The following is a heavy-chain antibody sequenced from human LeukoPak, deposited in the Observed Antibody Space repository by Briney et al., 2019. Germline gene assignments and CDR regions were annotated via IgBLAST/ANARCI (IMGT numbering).Heavy chain of an antibody. CDR2: INPNSGGT. CDR1: GFTFTGHY. J-gene: IGHJ5*02. CDR3: ARIIAARPEFQLGFDP. D-gene: IGHD6-6*01. Sequence: ASVKVSCKASGFTFTGHYMHWVRQAPGQGLEWMGWINPNSGGTNYAQKFQGRVTMTRDTSISTAYMELSRLRSDDTAVYYCARIIAARPEFQLGFDPWGQGALVTVSS. V-gene: IGHV1-2*02.